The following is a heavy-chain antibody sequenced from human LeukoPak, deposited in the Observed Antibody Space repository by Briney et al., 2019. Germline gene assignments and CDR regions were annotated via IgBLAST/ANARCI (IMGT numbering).Heavy chain of an antibody. CDR3: ARLPPEPDYYYYYYMDV. D-gene: IGHD1-14*01. Sequence: SETLSLTCTVSGGSISSYYWSWIRQPPGQGLEWIGYIYYSGSTNYNPSLKSRVTISVDTSKNQFSLKLSSVTAADTAVYYCARLPPEPDYYYYYYMDVWGKGTTVTVSS. V-gene: IGHV4-59*08. CDR2: IYYSGST. CDR1: GGSISSYY. J-gene: IGHJ6*03.